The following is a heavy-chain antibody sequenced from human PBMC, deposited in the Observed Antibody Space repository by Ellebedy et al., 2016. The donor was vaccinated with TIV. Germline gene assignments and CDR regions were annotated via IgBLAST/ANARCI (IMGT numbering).Heavy chain of an antibody. CDR3: ARDPTSSGNYYGMDV. V-gene: IGHV4-59*01. CDR2: VYYSGST. D-gene: IGHD3-10*01. J-gene: IGHJ6*02. CDR1: RDSTVSYS. Sequence: SETLSLTCTVSRDSTVSYSWSWIRQPPGKGLEWIGYVYYSGSTNYNPSLKSRVTISIDTSKNQFSLKLNSVTTADTAVYYCARDPTSSGNYYGMDVWGQGTTVTVSS.